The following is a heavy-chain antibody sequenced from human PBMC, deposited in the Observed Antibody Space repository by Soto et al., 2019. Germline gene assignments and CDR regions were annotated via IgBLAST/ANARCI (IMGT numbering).Heavy chain of an antibody. Sequence: GGSPRLSCAASGFTLSSYGMHWVRQAPGKGLEWVALISLDGSKEYYADSVKGRFPISRDNSKNTLYLQMNSLRGEDTAVYYCAKDRAVAGRSDAFEIWGQGSMVTV. CDR3: AKDRAVAGRSDAFEI. V-gene: IGHV3-30*18. CDR2: ISLDGSKE. D-gene: IGHD6-19*01. J-gene: IGHJ3*02. CDR1: GFTLSSYG.